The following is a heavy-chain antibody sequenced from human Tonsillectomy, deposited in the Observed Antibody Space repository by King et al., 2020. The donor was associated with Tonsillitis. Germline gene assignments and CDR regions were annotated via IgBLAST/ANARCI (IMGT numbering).Heavy chain of an antibody. J-gene: IGHJ5*02. V-gene: IGHV2-70*04. CDR3: TRSQAGSNWFDP. CDR1: GFSFSTDEMR. Sequence: VTLKESGPALVKPTQTLTLTCTFSGFSFSTDEMRVSWVRQPPGKALEWLARIDWDDEKFYSTSLKTKLTISRDTSKNQVVLRMTNMDPGDTATYYCTRSQAGSNWFDPWGRGTLVTVSS. CDR2: IDWDDEK.